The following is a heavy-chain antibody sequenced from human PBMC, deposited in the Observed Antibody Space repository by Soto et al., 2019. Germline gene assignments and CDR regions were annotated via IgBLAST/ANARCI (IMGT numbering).Heavy chain of an antibody. CDR2: IYWDDDK. CDR1: GFSLSTSGVG. CDR3: AHSLKADYGDYAPFDY. V-gene: IGHV2-5*02. Sequence: QITLKESGPTLVKHTQTLTLTCTFSGFSLSTSGVGVGWIRQPPGKALEWLALIYWDDDKRYSPSLKSRLTITKDTSKNQVVLTMTNMDPVDTATYYCAHSLKADYGDYAPFDYWGQGTLVTVSS. J-gene: IGHJ4*02. D-gene: IGHD4-17*01.